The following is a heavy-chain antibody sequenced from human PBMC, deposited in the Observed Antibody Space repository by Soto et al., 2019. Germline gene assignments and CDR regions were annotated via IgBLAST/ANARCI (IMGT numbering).Heavy chain of an antibody. CDR3: ARGGGYCTPTSCAIDS. CDR2: VSLTGDRT. CDR1: RFSFSIYE. V-gene: IGHV3-23*01. Sequence: GGSLRLSCVASRFSFSIYEMSWVRQAAGKGLEWVSRVSLTGDRTNYAGSVKGRFTVSRDNFKNTLYLEMDSLRPEDTAIYYCARGGGYCTPTSCAIDSWGRGTPVTVSS. D-gene: IGHD2-8*01. J-gene: IGHJ4*02.